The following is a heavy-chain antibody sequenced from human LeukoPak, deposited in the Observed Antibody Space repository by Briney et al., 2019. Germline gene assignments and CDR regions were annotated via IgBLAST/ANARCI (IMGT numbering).Heavy chain of an antibody. Sequence: SETLSLTCAVYGGSFSGYYWSWIRQPPGKGLEWIGEINHSGSTNYNPSLKSRVTISVDTSKNQFSLKLSSVTAADTAVYYCARGGPYTVTTVGYFDYWGQGTLVTVSS. D-gene: IGHD4-17*01. CDR3: ARGGPYTVTTVGYFDY. J-gene: IGHJ4*02. V-gene: IGHV4-34*01. CDR1: GGSFSGYY. CDR2: INHSGST.